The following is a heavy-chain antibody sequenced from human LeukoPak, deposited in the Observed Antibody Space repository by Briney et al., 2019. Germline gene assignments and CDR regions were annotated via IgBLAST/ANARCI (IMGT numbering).Heavy chain of an antibody. CDR1: GGSITSGSYY. Sequence: SQTLSLTCSVSGGSITSGSYYWSWIRQPAGKGLEWIGRIYTSGITNYNPSLKSRVTISVDTSKNQFSLKLSSVTAADTAVYYCARGPADYNKLKPGDRDGYNYKSKRTPFDYWGQGTLVTVSS. D-gene: IGHD5-24*01. J-gene: IGHJ4*02. CDR2: IYTSGIT. V-gene: IGHV4-61*02. CDR3: ARGPADYNKLKPGDRDGYNYKSKRTPFDY.